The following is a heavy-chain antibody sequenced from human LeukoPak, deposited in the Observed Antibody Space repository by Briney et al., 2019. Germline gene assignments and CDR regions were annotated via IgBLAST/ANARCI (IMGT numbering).Heavy chain of an antibody. CDR1: DYSITNAYY. J-gene: IGHJ4*02. CDR2: ISHGGST. V-gene: IGHV4-38-2*01. CDR3: ARQADVPSSIGYFDF. D-gene: IGHD2/OR15-2a*01. Sequence: SETLSLTCGVSDYSITNAYYWGWIRQPPGKGLEWIGSISHGGSTHYNPSLSGRVTISLEPSKNQFSLRPTSVTSTDTAVYYCARQADVPSSIGYFDFWGQGAPVTVSS.